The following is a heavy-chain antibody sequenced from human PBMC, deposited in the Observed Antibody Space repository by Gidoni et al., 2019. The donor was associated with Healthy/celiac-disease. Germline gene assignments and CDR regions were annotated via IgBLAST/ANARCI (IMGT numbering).Heavy chain of an antibody. CDR2: IGTAGDT. CDR1: GFTFSSYD. J-gene: IGHJ6*02. Sequence: EVQLVESGGGLVQPGGSLRLSCAASGFTFSSYDMHWVRQATGKGLEWVSAIGTAGDTYYPGSVKGRFTISRENAKNSLYLQMNSLRAGDTAVYYCARGGNGDYANYYYYGMDVWGQGTTVTVSS. CDR3: ARGGNGDYANYYYYGMDV. V-gene: IGHV3-13*01. D-gene: IGHD4-17*01.